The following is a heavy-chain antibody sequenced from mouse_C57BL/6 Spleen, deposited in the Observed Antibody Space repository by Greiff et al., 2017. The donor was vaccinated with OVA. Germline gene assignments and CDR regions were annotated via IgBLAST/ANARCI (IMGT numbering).Heavy chain of an antibody. CDR3: DRNFLWLLPYYYAMDY. D-gene: IGHD2-3*01. V-gene: IGHV2-2*01. Sequence: QVQLKESGPGLVQPSQSLSITFTVSGFSLTSYGVHWVRQSPGKGLEWLGVIWSGGSTDYNAAFISRLSISKANSKSHVFFNMISLQADDTAIYYCDRNFLWLLPYYYAMDYWGQGTSVTVSS. J-gene: IGHJ4*01. CDR1: GFSLTSYG. CDR2: IWSGGST.